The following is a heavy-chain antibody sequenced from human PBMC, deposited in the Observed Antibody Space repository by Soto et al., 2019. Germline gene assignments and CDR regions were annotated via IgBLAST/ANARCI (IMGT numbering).Heavy chain of an antibody. Sequence: SETLSLTCSVSGGSISSGGYYWSWIRQHPGKGLEWIGYIYYSGSTYYNPSLKSRVTISVDTSKNQFSLKLSSVTAADTAVYYCARDGGYSGYDLFDYWGQGTLVTVSS. V-gene: IGHV4-31*03. CDR2: IYYSGST. CDR1: GGSISSGGYY. CDR3: ARDGGYSGYDLFDY. J-gene: IGHJ4*02. D-gene: IGHD5-12*01.